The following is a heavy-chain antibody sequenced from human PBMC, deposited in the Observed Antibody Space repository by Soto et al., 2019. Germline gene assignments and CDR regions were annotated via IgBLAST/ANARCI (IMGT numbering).Heavy chain of an antibody. V-gene: IGHV3-74*03. CDR3: ARGFSGFDP. CDR1: GFTFGTNW. D-gene: IGHD1-26*01. Sequence: GGSLRLSCAASGFTFGTNWMHWVGQAPGKGLVWVSRIKSDGSSTTYADSVKGRFTISRDNAKNTLYLQMNSLRAEDTAVYYCARGFSGFDPWGQGALVTVSS. CDR2: IKSDGSST. J-gene: IGHJ5*02.